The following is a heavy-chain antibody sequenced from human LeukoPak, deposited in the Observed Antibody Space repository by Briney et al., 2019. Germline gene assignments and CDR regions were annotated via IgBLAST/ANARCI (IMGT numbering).Heavy chain of an antibody. V-gene: IGHV4-39*07. CDR1: GGSISSSSYY. D-gene: IGHD3-10*01. Sequence: SETLSLTCTVSGGSISSSSYYWSWIRQPPGKGLEWIGEINHSGTTTCNPSLESRVTISVDTSKNQFSLKLSSVTAADTAVYYCASMVRGVHFDPWGQGTLVTVSS. J-gene: IGHJ5*02. CDR3: ASMVRGVHFDP. CDR2: INHSGTT.